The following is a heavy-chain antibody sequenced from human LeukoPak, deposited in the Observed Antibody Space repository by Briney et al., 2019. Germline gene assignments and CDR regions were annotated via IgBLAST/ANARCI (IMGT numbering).Heavy chain of an antibody. CDR1: GGSISTYY. V-gene: IGHV4-4*09. D-gene: IGHD3-10*01. Sequence: KPSETLYLTCTVSGGSISTYYWSWIRQPPGKGLEWIGYIYTSGSTDYNPSLKSRVIISLDTSNNQFTLNLNSVTAADTAVYYCARSRGRKVTPFDYWGQGILVTVSS. J-gene: IGHJ4*02. CDR3: ARSRGRKVTPFDY. CDR2: IYTSGST.